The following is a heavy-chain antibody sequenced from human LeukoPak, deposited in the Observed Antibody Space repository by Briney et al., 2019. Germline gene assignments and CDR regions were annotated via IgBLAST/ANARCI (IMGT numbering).Heavy chain of an antibody. V-gene: IGHV1-69*13. Sequence: SVKVSCKASGGTFSSYAISWVRQAPGQGLEWMGGIIPIFGTANYAQKFQGRVTITADESTSTAYMELSSLRSEDTAVYYCARDPEYNSSIDWFDPWGQGTLVTVSS. D-gene: IGHD6-6*01. CDR1: GGTFSSYA. J-gene: IGHJ5*02. CDR3: ARDPEYNSSIDWFDP. CDR2: IIPIFGTA.